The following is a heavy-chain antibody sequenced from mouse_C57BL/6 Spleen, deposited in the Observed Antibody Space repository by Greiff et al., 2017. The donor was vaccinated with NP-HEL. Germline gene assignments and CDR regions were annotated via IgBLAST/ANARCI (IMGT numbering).Heavy chain of an antibody. CDR1: GYTFTSYW. D-gene: IGHD1-1*01. CDR2: IDPSDSET. Sequence: QVQLQQPGAELVRPGSSVKLSCKASGYTFTSYWMHWVKQRPIQGLEWIGNIDPSDSETHYNQKFKDKATLTVDKSSSTAYMQLSSLTSEDSAVYCCARRNHYGTHYFDYWGQGTTLTVSS. CDR3: ARRNHYGTHYFDY. V-gene: IGHV1-52*01. J-gene: IGHJ2*01.